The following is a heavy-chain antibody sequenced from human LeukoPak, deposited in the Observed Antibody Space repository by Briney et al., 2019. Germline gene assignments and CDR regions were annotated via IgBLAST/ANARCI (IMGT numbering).Heavy chain of an antibody. D-gene: IGHD2-2*02. CDR2: ISSSSSTI. V-gene: IGHV3-48*04. CDR3: ARDRCSSTTCYNTPNWFDP. Sequence: GGSRRLSCAASGFTFSSYSMNWVRQAPGKGLEWVSYISSSSSTIYYADSVKGRFTISRDNAKNSLFLQMNSLRAEDTAFYHCARDRCSSTTCYNTPNWFDPWGQGTLVIVSS. CDR1: GFTFSSYS. J-gene: IGHJ5*02.